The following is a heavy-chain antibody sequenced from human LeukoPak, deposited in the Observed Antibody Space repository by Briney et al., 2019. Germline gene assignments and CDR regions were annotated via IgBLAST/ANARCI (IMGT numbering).Heavy chain of an antibody. CDR1: GGSISSSSYY. V-gene: IGHV4-61*05. Sequence: PSETLSLTCTVSGGSISSSSYYWGWIRQPPGKGLEWIGYIYYSGSTNYNPSLKSRVTISVDTSKNQFSLKLSSVTAADTAVYYCARGAVGATTIDYWGQGTLVTVSS. D-gene: IGHD1-26*01. CDR2: IYYSGST. J-gene: IGHJ4*02. CDR3: ARGAVGATTIDY.